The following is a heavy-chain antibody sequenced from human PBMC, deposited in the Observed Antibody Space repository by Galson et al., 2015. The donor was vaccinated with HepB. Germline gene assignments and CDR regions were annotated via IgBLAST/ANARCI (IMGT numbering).Heavy chain of an antibody. V-gene: IGHV3-23*01. CDR2: ISGSGDST. CDR1: GFTFSSYA. D-gene: IGHD1-26*01. J-gene: IGHJ4*02. Sequence: SLRLSCAASGFTFSSYAMSWVRQAPGKGLEWVSVISGSGDSTYYTDSVKGRFTISRDNSKNTLYLQMNSLRAKDTAVYYCAKGRSSSIVGAINYWGQGTLVTVSS. CDR3: AKGRSSSIVGAINY.